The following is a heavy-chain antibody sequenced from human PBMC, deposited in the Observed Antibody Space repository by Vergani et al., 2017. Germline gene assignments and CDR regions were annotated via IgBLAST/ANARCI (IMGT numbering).Heavy chain of an antibody. CDR2: ISAYNGNT. J-gene: IGHJ6*02. Sequence: QVQLVQSGAEVKKPGASVKVSCKASGYTFTSYGISWVRQAPGQGLEWMGWISAYNGNTNYADSVKGRFTISRDNAKNSLYLQMNSLRAEDTAVYYCARDGVGATNGYYYGMDVWGQGTTVTVSS. V-gene: IGHV1-18*01. D-gene: IGHD1-26*01. CDR1: GYTFTSYG. CDR3: ARDGVGATNGYYYGMDV.